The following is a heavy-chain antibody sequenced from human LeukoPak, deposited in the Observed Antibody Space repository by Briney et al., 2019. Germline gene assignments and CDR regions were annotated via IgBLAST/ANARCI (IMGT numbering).Heavy chain of an antibody. CDR1: GFIFSSAW. D-gene: IGHD3-3*01. Sequence: GGSLRLSCAASGFIFSSAWMSWVRQAPGKGLEWVGHIKTKTDDGTTDYAAPVKGRFTSSRDNSKNTLYLQMNRLRAEDTAVYYCARVPFSSYDYYYGMDVWGQGTTVTVSS. CDR3: ARVPFSSYDYYYGMDV. CDR2: IKTKTDDGTT. V-gene: IGHV3-15*01. J-gene: IGHJ6*02.